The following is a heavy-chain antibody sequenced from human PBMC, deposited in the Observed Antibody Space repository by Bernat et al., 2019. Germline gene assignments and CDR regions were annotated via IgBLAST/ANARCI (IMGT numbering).Heavy chain of an antibody. CDR1: GYTFTGYY. D-gene: IGHD3-3*01. V-gene: IGHV1-2*04. J-gene: IGHJ6*02. CDR3: ARESELRFRHAVPYYGMDV. CDR2: INPNSGGT. Sequence: QVQLVQSGAEVKKPGASVKVSCKASGYTFTGYYMHWVRQAPGQGLEWMGWINPNSGGTNYAQKFQGWVTMTRDTFISTAYMELSRLRSDDTAVYYCARESELRFRHAVPYYGMDVWGQGTTVTVSS.